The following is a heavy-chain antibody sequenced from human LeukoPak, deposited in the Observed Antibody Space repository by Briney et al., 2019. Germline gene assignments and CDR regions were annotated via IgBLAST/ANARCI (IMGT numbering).Heavy chain of an antibody. CDR1: GFTFGDYA. V-gene: IGHV3-49*03. J-gene: IGHJ5*02. CDR3: TRDHRDIVVVPGFDP. D-gene: IGHD2-2*01. CDR2: IRSKAYGGTT. Sequence: GGSLRLSCTASGFTFGDYAMSWFRQAPGKGLEWVGFIRSKAYGGTTEYAASVKGRFTISRDDSKSIAYLQMNSLKTEDTAVYYCTRDHRDIVVVPGFDPWGQGTLVTVSS.